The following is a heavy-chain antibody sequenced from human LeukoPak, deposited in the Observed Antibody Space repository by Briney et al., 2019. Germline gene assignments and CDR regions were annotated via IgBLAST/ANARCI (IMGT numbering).Heavy chain of an antibody. CDR3: ARDIYGGHDY. J-gene: IGHJ4*02. CDR2: RNQDGSEK. CDR1: GFTFSNIW. Sequence: PAGSLTLSCAASGFTFSNIWMSCVRQAPGKGLKWMSNRNQDGSEKYDMDSVEGRFTICRDNDKKSLYLHVNSLRAEDTAVYYCARDIYGGHDYWGQGTLVTVSA. V-gene: IGHV3-7*04. D-gene: IGHD2-21*01.